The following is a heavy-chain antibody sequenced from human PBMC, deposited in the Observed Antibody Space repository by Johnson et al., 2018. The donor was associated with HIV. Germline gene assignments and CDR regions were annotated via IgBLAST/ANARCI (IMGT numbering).Heavy chain of an antibody. Sequence: VQLVESGGGLVQPGGSLRLSCAASGFTFSSYGMHWVRQAPGKGLEWVAVISFDGSNKYYADSVKGRFNLSRDSSKNTLYLQMNSRRAEDTAVYYCVRGEAAGRMVANDAFDVWGQGTMVTVSS. CDR3: VRGEAAGRMVANDAFDV. CDR1: GFTFSSYG. D-gene: IGHD6-13*01. J-gene: IGHJ3*01. CDR2: ISFDGSNK. V-gene: IGHV3-30*03.